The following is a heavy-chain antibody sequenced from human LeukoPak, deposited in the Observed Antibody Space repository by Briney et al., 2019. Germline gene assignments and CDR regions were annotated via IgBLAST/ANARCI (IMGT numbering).Heavy chain of an antibody. CDR3: ASPSDYYYYYYMDV. Sequence: GASVKVSCKASGYTFTGYYMHWVRQAPGQGLEWMGWINPNSGGTNYAQKFQGRVTMTRDTSIGTAYMELSRLRSDDTAVYYCASPSDYYYYYYMDVWGKGTTVTVSS. J-gene: IGHJ6*03. CDR1: GYTFTGYY. CDR2: INPNSGGT. V-gene: IGHV1-2*02.